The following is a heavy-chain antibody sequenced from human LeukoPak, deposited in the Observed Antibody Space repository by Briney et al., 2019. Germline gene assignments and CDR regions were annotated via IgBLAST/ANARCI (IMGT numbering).Heavy chain of an antibody. V-gene: IGHV3-7*01. J-gene: IGHJ1*01. CDR3: ASSSYSRSSS. CDR1: GITFTNYW. Sequence: GWSVRLSCAASGITFTNYWMIWVRQAPGKGLEWVANINEDGIQKYYVGSVEGRFTISRDNAENSVFLQMNSLRAEDTALYYCASSSYSRSSSWGQGTLVIVS. CDR2: INEDGIQK. D-gene: IGHD3-10*01.